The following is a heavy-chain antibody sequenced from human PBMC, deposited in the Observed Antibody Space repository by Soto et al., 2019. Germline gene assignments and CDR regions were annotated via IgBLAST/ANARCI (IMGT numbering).Heavy chain of an antibody. CDR3: ARDLKRYSGSYCEWYYYEGLEV. D-gene: IGHD1-26*01. CDR2: INPSGGST. CDR1: GYTFTSYY. Sequence: SVKVSCKASGYTFTSYYIHWVRQAPGQGLEWMGIINPSGGSTSYAQKFQGRVTMTRDTSTSTVYMELSSLRSEDTAVYYCARDLKRYSGSYCEWYYYEGLEVWGKGTTATVSS. V-gene: IGHV1-46*01. J-gene: IGHJ6*04.